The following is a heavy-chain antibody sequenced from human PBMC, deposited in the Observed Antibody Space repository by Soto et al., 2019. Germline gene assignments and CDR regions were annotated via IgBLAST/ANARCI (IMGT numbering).Heavy chain of an antibody. CDR2: IIPLFGST. Sequence: QVQLVQSGAVVKKPGSSLKVSCRTSGGTFTSFTVSWVRQAPGQALEWMGGIIPLFGSTNYAHKFQGRLTITADRSTATAYLDLRSPKSDDTAVYYCARGSALAADSWGQGTLVTVS. D-gene: IGHD5-18*01. CDR3: ARGSALAADS. J-gene: IGHJ5*01. V-gene: IGHV1-69*06. CDR1: GGTFTSFT.